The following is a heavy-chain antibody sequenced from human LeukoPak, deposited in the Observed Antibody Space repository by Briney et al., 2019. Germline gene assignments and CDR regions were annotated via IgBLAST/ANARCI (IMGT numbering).Heavy chain of an antibody. Sequence: ASVKVSCKASGGTFSSYAISWVRQAPGQGLEWMGGIIPIFGTANYAQKFQGRVTITADISTSTAYMELSSLRSEDTAVYYCARRMATIKNWYFDLWGRGALVTVSS. J-gene: IGHJ2*01. V-gene: IGHV1-69*06. CDR1: GGTFSSYA. CDR2: IIPIFGTA. CDR3: ARRMATIKNWYFDL. D-gene: IGHD5-24*01.